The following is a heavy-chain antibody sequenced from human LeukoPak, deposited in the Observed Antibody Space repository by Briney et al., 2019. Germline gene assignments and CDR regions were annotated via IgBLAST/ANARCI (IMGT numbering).Heavy chain of an antibody. CDR1: DGSISSYY. V-gene: IGHV4-59*08. CDR3: ARRTIFGVAPFDY. CDR2: IYYSGST. Sequence: PSETLSLTCTVSDGSISSYYWSWIRQPPGKGLEWIGYIYYSGSTNYNPSLKSRVTISVDTSKNQFSLKLSSVTAADTAVYYCARRTIFGVAPFDYWGQGTLVTVSS. J-gene: IGHJ4*02. D-gene: IGHD3-3*01.